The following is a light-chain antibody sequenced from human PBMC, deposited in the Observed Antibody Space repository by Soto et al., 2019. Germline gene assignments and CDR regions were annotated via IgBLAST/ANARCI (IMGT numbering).Light chain of an antibody. CDR3: SSFTSSDTDV. V-gene: IGLV2-14*01. CDR2: EVS. Sequence: QSVLTQPASVSGSPGQSITISCTGTSSDIGFSNYVFWYQQHPDKAPKLMISEVSNRPSGVSYRFSGSKSGDTASLTISGLQAEDEADYYCSSFTSSDTDVFGTGTKVTVL. J-gene: IGLJ1*01. CDR1: SSDIGFSNY.